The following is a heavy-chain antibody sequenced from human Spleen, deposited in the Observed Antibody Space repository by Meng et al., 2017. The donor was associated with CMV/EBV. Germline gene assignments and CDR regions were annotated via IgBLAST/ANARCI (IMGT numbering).Heavy chain of an antibody. CDR1: GFTFSDYY. Sequence: GESLKISCAASGFTFSDYYMKWVRQAPGKGLEWVSSISSSSTIYYADSVRGRFTISRDNAKNSLYLQMDSLRAEDTAVYYCARDTDYVNGYGLDVWGQGITVTVSS. CDR3: ARDTDYVNGYGLDV. J-gene: IGHJ6*02. CDR2: ISSSSTI. V-gene: IGHV3-69-1*01. D-gene: IGHD3-16*01.